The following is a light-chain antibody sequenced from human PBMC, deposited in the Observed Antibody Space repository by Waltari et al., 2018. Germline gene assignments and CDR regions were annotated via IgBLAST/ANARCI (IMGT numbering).Light chain of an antibody. J-gene: IGKJ4*01. Sequence: EIVMTQSPATLSVSVGERATLPCRASQRFGSNLAWYQLKPGQAPRPLPSGASTRATGIPARFSGSGSGTEFTLTISSLQSEDFAVYYCQQYNDWPPTFGGGTKVEIK. CDR2: GAS. CDR1: QRFGSN. V-gene: IGKV3-15*01. CDR3: QQYNDWPPT.